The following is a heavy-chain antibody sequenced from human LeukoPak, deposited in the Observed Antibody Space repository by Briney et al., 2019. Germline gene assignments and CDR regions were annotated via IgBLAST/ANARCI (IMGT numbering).Heavy chain of an antibody. CDR3: ARGRKQWLVRTPYHYGMDV. J-gene: IGHJ6*02. CDR1: GGSISSYY. Sequence: SETLSLTCTVSGGSISSYYWSWIRQPPGKGLEWIGYIYYSGSTNYNPSLKSRVTISVDTSKNQFSLKLSSVTAADTAVYYCARGRKQWLVRTPYHYGMDVWGQGTTVTVSS. CDR2: IYYSGST. V-gene: IGHV4-59*12. D-gene: IGHD6-19*01.